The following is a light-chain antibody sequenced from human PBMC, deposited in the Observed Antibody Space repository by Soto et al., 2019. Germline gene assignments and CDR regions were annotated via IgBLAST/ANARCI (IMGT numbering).Light chain of an antibody. CDR1: RSDVGSYDY. CDR3: ISYAGSSNV. Sequence: QSVLTQPPSASGSPGQSVTISCTGTRSDVGSYDYVSWYQQHPGKAPKLMIYEVSKRPSGVPDRFSGSKSGNTASLTVSGLQAEDEADYYCISYAGSSNVFGTGTKVTVL. V-gene: IGLV2-8*01. J-gene: IGLJ1*01. CDR2: EVS.